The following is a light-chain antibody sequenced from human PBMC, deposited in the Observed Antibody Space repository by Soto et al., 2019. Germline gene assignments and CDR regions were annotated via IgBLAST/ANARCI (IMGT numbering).Light chain of an antibody. J-gene: IGKJ4*01. V-gene: IGKV3-11*01. Sequence: EIVLTQSPATLSLSPGERATLSCRASQSVSSYLAWYQQKPGQAPRLLIYDASNRATGIPARFSGSGSGTDFTLTISSLESEDFAVYYCQQRSNWPLGELTFGGGTKVEIK. CDR2: DAS. CDR1: QSVSSY. CDR3: QQRSNWPLGELT.